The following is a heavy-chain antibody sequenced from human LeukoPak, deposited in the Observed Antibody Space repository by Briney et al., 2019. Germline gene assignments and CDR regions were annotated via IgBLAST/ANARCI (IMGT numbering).Heavy chain of an antibody. CDR2: INPNSGGT. Sequence: ASVKVSCKASGYTFTGYYMHWVRQAPGQGLEWMGWINPNSGGTNYAQKFQGRVTMTRDTSISTAYMELSRLRSDDTAVYYCARGPDQTYCSSTSCYRYYGMDVWGQGTTVTVSS. D-gene: IGHD2-2*02. J-gene: IGHJ6*02. CDR1: GYTFTGYY. CDR3: ARGPDQTYCSSTSCYRYYGMDV. V-gene: IGHV1-2*02.